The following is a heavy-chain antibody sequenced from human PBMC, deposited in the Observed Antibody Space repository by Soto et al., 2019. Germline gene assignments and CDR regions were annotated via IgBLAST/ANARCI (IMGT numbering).Heavy chain of an antibody. CDR2: IKSKTDGGTT. J-gene: IGHJ4*02. V-gene: IGHV3-15*01. CDR3: TSPDYDYIWGSYPFDY. CDR1: GFTFSNAW. Sequence: EVQLVESGGGLVKPGGSLRLSCAASGFTFSNAWMSWVRQAPGKGLEWVGRIKSKTDGGTTDYAAPVKGRFTISRDDSKNTLDLQMNSLKTEDTAVYYCTSPDYDYIWGSYPFDYWGQGTLVTVSS. D-gene: IGHD3-16*02.